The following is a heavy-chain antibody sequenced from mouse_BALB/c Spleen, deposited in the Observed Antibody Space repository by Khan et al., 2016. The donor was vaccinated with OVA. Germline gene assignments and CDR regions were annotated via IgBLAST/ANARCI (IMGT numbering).Heavy chain of an antibody. J-gene: IGHJ3*01. CDR3: TRSGYGNPFAY. CDR2: INPSNGGP. D-gene: IGHD2-10*02. V-gene: IGHV1S81*02. Sequence: QVQLQQSGAELVRPGASVRLSCKASGYTFSSYYMYWVKQRPGQGLEWIGGINPSNGGPNFNEKFKTKATLTVDRSSSTAYMHISSLTSEDSAVYYCTRSGYGNPFAYWGQGTLVTVSP. CDR1: GYTFSSYY.